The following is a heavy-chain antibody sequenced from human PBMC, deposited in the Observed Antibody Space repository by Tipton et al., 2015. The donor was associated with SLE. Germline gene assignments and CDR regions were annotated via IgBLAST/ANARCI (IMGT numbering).Heavy chain of an antibody. CDR2: INPNSGGT. V-gene: IGHV1-2*06. Sequence: QLVQSGAEVKKPGASVKVSCKASGYTFTGYYMHWVRQAPGQGLEWMGRINPNSGGTNYAQKFQGRVTMTRDTSISTAYMELSRLRSDDTAVYYCARDPLYSSTPPFVYWGQGTLVTVSA. D-gene: IGHD6-13*01. J-gene: IGHJ4*02. CDR1: GYTFTGYY. CDR3: ARDPLYSSTPPFVY.